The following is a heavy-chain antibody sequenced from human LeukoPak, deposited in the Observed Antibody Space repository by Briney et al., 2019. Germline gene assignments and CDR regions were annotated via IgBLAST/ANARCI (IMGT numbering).Heavy chain of an antibody. CDR3: ASLYGSGRRFDP. J-gene: IGHJ5*02. D-gene: IGHD3-10*01. V-gene: IGHV4-59*01. CDR2: IYYSGST. CDR1: GGSISSYY. Sequence: SETLSLTCTVSGGSISSYYWSWIRQPPGKGLEWIGYIYYSGSTNYDPSLKSRVTISVDTSKNQFSLKLSSVTAADTAVYYCASLYGSGRRFDPWGQGTLVTVSS.